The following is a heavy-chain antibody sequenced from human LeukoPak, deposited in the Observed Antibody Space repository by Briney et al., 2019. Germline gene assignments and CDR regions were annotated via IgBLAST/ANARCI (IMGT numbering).Heavy chain of an antibody. D-gene: IGHD3-10*01. CDR3: ARDGGTAYWFGEVFGFDY. Sequence: PAETLSLTCTVSGGSISITSYYWGWIRQPPGKGLEWIGSMYSSGSTYYNPSLTSRVSISVDTSKNQFSLKLSSVTAADTAVYYCARDGGTAYWFGEVFGFDYWGQGTLVTVSS. CDR1: GGSISITSYY. V-gene: IGHV4-39*07. CDR2: MYSSGST. J-gene: IGHJ4*02.